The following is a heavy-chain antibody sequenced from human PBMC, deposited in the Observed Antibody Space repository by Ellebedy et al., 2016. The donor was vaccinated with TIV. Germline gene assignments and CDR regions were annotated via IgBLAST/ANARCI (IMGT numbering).Heavy chain of an antibody. CDR3: ARRNTGGATMKAFDY. D-gene: IGHD1-26*01. CDR2: ISSSGSTI. CDR1: GFTVSSNY. V-gene: IGHV3-11*01. Sequence: GESLKISCAASGFTVSSNYMSWVRQAPGKGLEWLSYISSSGSTIYYADSVRGRFTISRDNAKNSLYLQMNSLRAEDTAVYYCARRNTGGATMKAFDYWGQGTLVTVSS. J-gene: IGHJ4*02.